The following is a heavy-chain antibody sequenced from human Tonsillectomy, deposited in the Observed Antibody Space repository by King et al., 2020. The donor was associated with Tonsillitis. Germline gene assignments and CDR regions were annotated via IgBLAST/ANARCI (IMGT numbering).Heavy chain of an antibody. Sequence: QLVQSGAEVRKPGASVKVSCKVSGYTLSELSMHWVRQAPGKGLEWMGGFDPEDGETIYALKFQGRVTMTEDTSTDTAYMELSSLRSEDTDVYYCARGLSQDYYDSSGYFPGSFDYWGKGTLVTVSS. CDR3: ARGLSQDYYDSSGYFPGSFDY. D-gene: IGHD3-22*01. CDR1: GYTLSELS. CDR2: FDPEDGET. V-gene: IGHV1-24*01. J-gene: IGHJ4*02.